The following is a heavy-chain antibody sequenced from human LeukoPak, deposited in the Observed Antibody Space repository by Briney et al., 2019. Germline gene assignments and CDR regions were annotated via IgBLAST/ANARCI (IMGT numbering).Heavy chain of an antibody. V-gene: IGHV3-11*01. CDR1: GFTFNNYY. CDR2: INIGGTNT. J-gene: IGHJ5*02. CDR3: ATDGAGFDT. Sequence: GGSLRLSCAASGFTFNNYYMSWLRQAPGKGLEWLSYINIGGTNTHYADSVKGRFTISRDNAKKSLYLEMNNLRAEDTAVYYCATDGAGFDTWGQGVLVTVSS.